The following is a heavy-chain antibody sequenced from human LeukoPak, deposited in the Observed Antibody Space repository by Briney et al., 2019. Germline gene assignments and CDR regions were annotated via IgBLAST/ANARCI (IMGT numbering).Heavy chain of an antibody. CDR3: ARGLWFGELLGGYYFDY. V-gene: IGHV1-3*01. J-gene: IGHJ4*02. CDR2: INAGNGNK. CDR1: GYTFTSYA. Sequence: ASVKVSFKASGYTFTSYAMHWVRQAPGQRGEWMGWINAGNGNKKYSQKFQGRVTITRATSASTAYMELSSLRSEDTAVYYCARGLWFGELLGGYYFDYWGQGTLVTVSS. D-gene: IGHD3-10*01.